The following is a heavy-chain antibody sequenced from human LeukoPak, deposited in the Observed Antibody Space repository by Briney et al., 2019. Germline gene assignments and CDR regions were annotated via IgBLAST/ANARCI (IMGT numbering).Heavy chain of an antibody. J-gene: IGHJ6*02. V-gene: IGHV3-23*01. CDR3: AKGGSGWLSQSYYYYGMDV. CDR2: ISGSGGST. Sequence: GGSLRLSCAASGFTFSSYAMSWVRQAPGKELEWVSAISGSGGSTYYADSVKGRFTISRDNSKNTLYLQMNSLRAEDTAVYYCAKGGSGWLSQSYYYYGMDVWGQGTTVTVSS. D-gene: IGHD6-19*01. CDR1: GFTFSSYA.